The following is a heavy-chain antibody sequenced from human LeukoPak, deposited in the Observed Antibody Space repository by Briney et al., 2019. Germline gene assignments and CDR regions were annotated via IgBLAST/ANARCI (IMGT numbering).Heavy chain of an antibody. V-gene: IGHV3-53*01. Sequence: GGSLRLSCAASGFTVSSNYMSWVRQAPGKGLEWVSVIYSGGSTYYADSVKGRFTISRDNSKNTLHLQMNTLRAEDTAVYYCASRIATAGSVDYWGQGTLVTVSS. D-gene: IGHD6-13*01. J-gene: IGHJ4*02. CDR2: IYSGGST. CDR3: ASRIATAGSVDY. CDR1: GFTVSSNY.